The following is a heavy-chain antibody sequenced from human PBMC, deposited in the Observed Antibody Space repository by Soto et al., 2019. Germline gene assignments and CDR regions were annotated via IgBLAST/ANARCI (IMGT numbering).Heavy chain of an antibody. CDR1: GGSISSGGYY. CDR3: ARGGTYYDFWSGYRDYYYYYGMDV. D-gene: IGHD3-3*01. V-gene: IGHV4-31*03. CDR2: IYYSGST. Sequence: KPSETLSLTCTVSGGSISSGGYYWSWIRQHPGKGLEWIGYIYYSGSTYYNPSLKSRVTISVDTSKNQFSLKLSSVTAADTAVYYCARGGTYYDFWSGYRDYYYYYGMDVWGQGTTVTVSS. J-gene: IGHJ6*02.